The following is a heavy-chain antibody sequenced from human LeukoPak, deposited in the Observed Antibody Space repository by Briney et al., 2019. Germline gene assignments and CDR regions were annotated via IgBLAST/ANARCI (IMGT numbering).Heavy chain of an antibody. J-gene: IGHJ4*02. CDR2: ISAYNGNT. Sequence: ASVKVSCKASGYTFTSYGIIWVRQAPGQGLEWMGWISAYNGNTNYAQKLQGRVTMTTDTSTSTAYMELRSLRSDDTAVYYCARVAGSDYDILTGYYSDLYYFDYWGQGTLVTVSS. CDR1: GYTFTSYG. D-gene: IGHD3-9*01. V-gene: IGHV1-18*01. CDR3: ARVAGSDYDILTGYYSDLYYFDY.